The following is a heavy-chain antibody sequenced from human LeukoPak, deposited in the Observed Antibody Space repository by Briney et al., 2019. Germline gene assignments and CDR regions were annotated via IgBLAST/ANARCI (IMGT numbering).Heavy chain of an antibody. J-gene: IGHJ4*02. V-gene: IGHV3-11*06. D-gene: IGHD4-17*01. CDR2: ISSSSSYT. CDR3: AREVTYGANGDYFDY. CDR1: GFTFSDYY. Sequence: PGGSLRLSCAASGFTFSDYYMSWIRQAPGKGLEWVSYISSSSSYTNYADSVKGRSTISRDNAKNSLYLQMNSLRAEDTAVYYCAREVTYGANGDYFDYWGQGTLVTVSS.